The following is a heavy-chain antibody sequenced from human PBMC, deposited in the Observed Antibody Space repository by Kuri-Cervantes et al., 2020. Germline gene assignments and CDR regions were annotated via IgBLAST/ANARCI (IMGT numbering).Heavy chain of an antibody. CDR1: GFTFSSYA. J-gene: IGHJ4*02. CDR3: ARVSGSYYDGSGYYGH. Sequence: GGSLRLSCAASGFTFSSYAMSWVRQAPGKGLEWVSAISGSGGSTYYADSVKGRFTISRDNSKNTLYLQMNSLRAEDTAVYYCARVSGSYYDGSGYYGHWGQGTLVTVSS. CDR2: ISGSGGST. V-gene: IGHV3-23*01. D-gene: IGHD3-10*01.